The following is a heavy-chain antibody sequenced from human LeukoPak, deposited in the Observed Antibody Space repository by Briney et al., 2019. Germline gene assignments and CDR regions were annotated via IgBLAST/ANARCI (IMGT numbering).Heavy chain of an antibody. CDR1: GFTFRNYW. CDR3: ARREGYYYYMDA. Sequence: GGSLRLSCAASGFTFRNYWMHWVRQVPGKGLVWVSRINDDGTFTTYADSVKGRFTISRDNAKNSLYLQMNSLRAEDTAVYYCARREGYYYYMDAWGKGTTVTVSS. D-gene: IGHD1-26*01. V-gene: IGHV3-74*01. CDR2: INDDGTFT. J-gene: IGHJ6*03.